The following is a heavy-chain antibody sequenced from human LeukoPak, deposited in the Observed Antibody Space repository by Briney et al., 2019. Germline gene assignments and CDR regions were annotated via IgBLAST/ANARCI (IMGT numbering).Heavy chain of an antibody. D-gene: IGHD6-19*01. CDR1: GYTFTSYG. J-gene: IGHJ4*02. Sequence: ASVKVSCKASGYTFTSYGISWVRQAPGQGLEWMGWISGYNGNTNYGQSLQGRVTITADKSTSTAYMELSSLRSEDTAVYYCARVDSSGWYKIDYWGQGTLVTVSS. CDR3: ARVDSSGWYKIDY. V-gene: IGHV1-18*01. CDR2: ISGYNGNT.